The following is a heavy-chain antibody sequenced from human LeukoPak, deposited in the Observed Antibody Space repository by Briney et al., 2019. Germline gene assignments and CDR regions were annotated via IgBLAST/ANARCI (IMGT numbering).Heavy chain of an antibody. CDR2: TYNSGTT. V-gene: IGHV4-59*11. Sequence: SETLSLTCTVSGGSISSQFWSWIRQPPGKGLEWIGNTYNSGTTNYNPSLESRVTISVDTSKNQLSLQLTSVTAADTAVYYCTKATQWLAFDYWGRGTLVTVSS. J-gene: IGHJ4*02. CDR3: TKATQWLAFDY. D-gene: IGHD6-19*01. CDR1: GGSISSQF.